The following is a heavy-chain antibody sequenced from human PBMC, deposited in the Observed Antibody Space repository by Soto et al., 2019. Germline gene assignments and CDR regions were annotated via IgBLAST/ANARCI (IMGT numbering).Heavy chain of an antibody. CDR2: IYESGYP. D-gene: IGHD5-18*01. J-gene: IGHJ5*02. V-gene: IGHV4-31*03. CDR3: GSALRRTAMGYPWFDP. CDR1: GASVSSGAYS. Sequence: SETRSLTCTVSGASVSSGAYSWGWVRQRPGRGLEWLGYIYESGYPYYNTSLKSRLTISLDRSNNQFSLGLTSVTAADTAVYYCGSALRRTAMGYPWFDPWGQGTLVTVSS.